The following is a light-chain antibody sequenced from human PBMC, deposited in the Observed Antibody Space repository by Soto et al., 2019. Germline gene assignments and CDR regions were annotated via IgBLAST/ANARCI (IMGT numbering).Light chain of an antibody. CDR3: QSYDSSLTAVV. Sequence: QTVVTQPPSVSGAPGQRVTISCTGSSSNIGAGYDVHWYQQLPGTAPKLLVYGYRNRPSGVPDRFSGSESDTSASLAITGLQAEDEADYYCQSYDSSLTAVVFGGGTKLTVL. V-gene: IGLV1-40*01. J-gene: IGLJ2*01. CDR1: SSNIGAGYD. CDR2: GYR.